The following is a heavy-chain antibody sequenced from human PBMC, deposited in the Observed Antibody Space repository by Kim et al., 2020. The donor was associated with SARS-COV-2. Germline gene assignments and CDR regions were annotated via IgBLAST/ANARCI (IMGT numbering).Heavy chain of an antibody. CDR1: GFSLSDYY. D-gene: IGHD6-13*01. J-gene: IGHJ6*02. CDR2: INPRNGGT. V-gene: IGHV1-2*06. Sequence: ASVKVSCKTSGFSLSDYYINWVRQAPGQGLEWMGRINPRNGGTRSAQKFQGRVTMTTDTSIDTAHLDLNSLRSDDTAIYYCARGGAASGHTWYGNYYGMAVWGQGTTVTVSS. CDR3: ARGGAASGHTWYGNYYGMAV.